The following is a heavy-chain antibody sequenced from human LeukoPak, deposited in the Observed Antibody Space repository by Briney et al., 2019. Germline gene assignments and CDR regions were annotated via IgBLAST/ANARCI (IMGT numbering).Heavy chain of an antibody. Sequence: GGSRSPSRLADGFTFRSHATRWVRQAASKVLEWVAFIRYEGRKKYYADSVKERCTISTDNSENTLYIQMNSLRAEDTAVYYGARETSNWNDLELTGDALGIWGQGTMVTVAS. CDR1: GFTFRSHA. V-gene: IGHV3-30*02. CDR3: ARETSNWNDLELTGDALGI. D-gene: IGHD1-1*01. J-gene: IGHJ3*02. CDR2: IRYEGRKK.